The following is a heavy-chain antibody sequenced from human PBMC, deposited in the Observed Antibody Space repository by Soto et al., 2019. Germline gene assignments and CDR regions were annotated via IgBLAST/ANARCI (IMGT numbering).Heavy chain of an antibody. Sequence: QVQLVQSGPEVKKPGSSVKVSCKASGGTFSDSVTSWVRQAPGQGLEWMGGIVPIFGKANLAEKFQDRVTITADESTSTAYMKLSSLRSEDTAVYYCAKLLIAVAGTDFDYWGQGTLVTVSS. CDR2: IVPIFGKA. CDR1: GGTFSDSV. D-gene: IGHD6-19*01. CDR3: AKLLIAVAGTDFDY. J-gene: IGHJ4*02. V-gene: IGHV1-69*01.